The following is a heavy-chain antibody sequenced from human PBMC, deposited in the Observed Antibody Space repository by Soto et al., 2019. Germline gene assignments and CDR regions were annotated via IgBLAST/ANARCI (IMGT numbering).Heavy chain of an antibody. V-gene: IGHV3-30*18. CDR2: ISYDGSNK. D-gene: IGHD5-18*01. J-gene: IGHJ4*02. CDR1: GLTFKSYG. Sequence: GGSTKISRAASGLTFKSYGMHWARQAPGKGLEWVAVISYDGSNKYYADSVKGRFTISRDNSKNTLYLQMNSLRAEDTAVYYCAKAGYSYGTIYFDYWGQGTLVTVSS. CDR3: AKAGYSYGTIYFDY.